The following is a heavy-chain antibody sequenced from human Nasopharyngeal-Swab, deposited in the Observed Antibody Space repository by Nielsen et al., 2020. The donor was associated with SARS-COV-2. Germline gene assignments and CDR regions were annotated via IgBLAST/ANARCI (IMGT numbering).Heavy chain of an antibody. V-gene: IGHV3-43*02. Sequence: GESVKISCASSGFTFYDYAMNWVRQAPGKGLEWVSLISGDGGSTYYADSVKGRFTISRDNSKNSLYLQMNSLRTEDTALYYCAKDMGDGYNPIQGYWGQGTLVTVSS. CDR2: ISGDGGST. D-gene: IGHD5-24*01. CDR3: AKDMGDGYNPIQGY. CDR1: GFTFYDYA. J-gene: IGHJ4*02.